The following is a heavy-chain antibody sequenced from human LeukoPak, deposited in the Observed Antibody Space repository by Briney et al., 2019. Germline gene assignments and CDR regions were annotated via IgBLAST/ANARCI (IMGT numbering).Heavy chain of an antibody. CDR3: ARTATEYYYDSSGYYPWFFDY. CDR2: IYTSGST. D-gene: IGHD3-22*01. CDR1: GGSISSYH. Sequence: PSETLSLTCTVSGGSISSYHWSWIRQPAGKGLEWIGRIYTSGSTNYNPPLKSRVTMSVDTSKNQFSLKLSSVTAADTAVYYCARTATEYYYDSSGYYPWFFDYWGQGTLVTVSS. V-gene: IGHV4-4*07. J-gene: IGHJ4*02.